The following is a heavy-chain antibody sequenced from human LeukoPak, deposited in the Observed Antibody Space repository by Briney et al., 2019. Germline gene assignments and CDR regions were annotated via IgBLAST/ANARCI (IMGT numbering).Heavy chain of an antibody. D-gene: IGHD5-18*01. Sequence: KPGESLKISCKGSGYSFTSYWIGWVRQMPGKGLEWMGIIYPGDSDTRYSPSFQGQVTMSADKSITTAYLQWSSLKASDTAMYYCTRGGRFTYGSSDYWGQGTLVTVSS. CDR3: TRGGRFTYGSSDY. J-gene: IGHJ4*02. V-gene: IGHV5-51*01. CDR1: GYSFTSYW. CDR2: IYPGDSDT.